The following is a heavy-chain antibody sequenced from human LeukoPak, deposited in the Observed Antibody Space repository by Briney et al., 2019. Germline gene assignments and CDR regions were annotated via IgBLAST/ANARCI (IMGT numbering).Heavy chain of an antibody. J-gene: IGHJ4*02. CDR2: IYYSGST. CDR1: GGSISSYY. D-gene: IGHD1-26*01. Sequence: PSETLSLTCTVSGGSISSYYWSWIRQPPGKGLEWIGHIYYSGSTNYNPSLKSRVTISVDTSKNQFSLKLCSVTAADTAVYYCAGGGSYLRYYFDYWGQGTLVTVSS. V-gene: IGHV4-59*08. CDR3: AGGGSYLRYYFDY.